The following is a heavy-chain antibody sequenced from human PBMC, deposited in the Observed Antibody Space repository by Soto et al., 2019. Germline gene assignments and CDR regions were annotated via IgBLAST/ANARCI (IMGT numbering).Heavy chain of an antibody. CDR2: ISWNSGSI. CDR3: AKGGYNWNAYLHY. CDR1: GFTFDDYA. D-gene: IGHD1-20*01. J-gene: IGHJ4*02. Sequence: EVQLVESGGGLVQPGRSLRLSCAASGFTFDDYAMHWVRQAPGKGLEWVSGISWNSGSIGYADSVKGRFTISRDNAKNSLYLQMSRLSAEDTALYYCAKGGYNWNAYLHYWGQGTLVTVSS. V-gene: IGHV3-9*01.